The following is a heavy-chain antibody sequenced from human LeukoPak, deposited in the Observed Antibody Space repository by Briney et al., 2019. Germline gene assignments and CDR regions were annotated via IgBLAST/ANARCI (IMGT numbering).Heavy chain of an antibody. D-gene: IGHD5-24*01. CDR1: GGSISSHY. CDR3: ARGRWLQPDY. CDR2: IYYSGST. Sequence: SETLSLTCTVSGGSISSHYWSWIRQPPGKGLEWIGYIYYSGSTNCNPSLKSRVTISVDTSKNQFSLKLSSVTAADTAVYYCARGRWLQPDYWGQGTLVTVSS. V-gene: IGHV4-59*11. J-gene: IGHJ4*02.